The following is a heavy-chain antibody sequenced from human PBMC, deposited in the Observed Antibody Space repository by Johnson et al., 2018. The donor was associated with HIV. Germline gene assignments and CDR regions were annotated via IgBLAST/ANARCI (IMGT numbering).Heavy chain of an antibody. CDR2: IGTAGDT. J-gene: IGHJ3*02. CDR1: GFTFSSYD. CDR3: ARDGVYSSPHDAFDI. D-gene: IGHD3-22*01. Sequence: EQLVESGGGLVQPGGYLRLSCAASGFTFSSYDMHWVRQATGKGLEWVSAIGTAGDTYYPGSVKGRFTISRENAKNSLYLQMNSLRAGDTAVYYCARDGVYSSPHDAFDIGGQGTMVTVSS. V-gene: IGHV3-13*01.